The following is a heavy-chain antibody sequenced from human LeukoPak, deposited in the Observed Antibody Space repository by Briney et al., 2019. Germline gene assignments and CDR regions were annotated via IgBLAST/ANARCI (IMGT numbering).Heavy chain of an antibody. CDR3: ARGRNAQLPRGYYYYYGMDV. Sequence: SETLSLTCAVYGGSFSGYYWSWIHQPPGKGLEWIGEINHSGSTNYNPSLKSRVTISVDTSKNQFSLKLSSVTAADTAVYYCARGRNAQLPRGYYYYYGMDVWGKGTTVTVSS. CDR1: GGSFSGYY. J-gene: IGHJ6*04. CDR2: INHSGST. D-gene: IGHD2-2*01. V-gene: IGHV4-34*01.